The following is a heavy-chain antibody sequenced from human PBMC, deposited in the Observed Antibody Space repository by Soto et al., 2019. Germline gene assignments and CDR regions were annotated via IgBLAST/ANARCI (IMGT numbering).Heavy chain of an antibody. CDR2: IKTKTEGGTT. CDR1: GFTISNAW. J-gene: IGHJ4*02. CDR3: TRFPRGYSYVDC. D-gene: IGHD5-18*01. V-gene: IGHV3-15*07. Sequence: GGSLRLSCAASGFTISNAWMSWVRQAPGMGLEWVGRIKTKTEGGTTDYAAPVRDRFTISTDDSKNTLYLQMNSLKTEDTAVYYCTRFPRGYSYVDCWGQGTLVTVSS.